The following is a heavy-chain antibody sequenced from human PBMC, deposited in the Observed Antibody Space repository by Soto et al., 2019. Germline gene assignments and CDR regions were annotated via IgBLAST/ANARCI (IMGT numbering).Heavy chain of an antibody. V-gene: IGHV3-23*01. D-gene: IGHD6-13*01. J-gene: IGHJ4*02. Sequence: GGSLRLSCAASGFTFSNSAMSWVRQAPGKGLEWISTISGSGGSTYYADSVKGRFTISRDNSKNTLYLQMNSLRAEDTAVYYCAKDQGSSWYEIDYWGQGTLVTVSS. CDR3: AKDQGSSWYEIDY. CDR1: GFTFSNSA. CDR2: ISGSGGST.